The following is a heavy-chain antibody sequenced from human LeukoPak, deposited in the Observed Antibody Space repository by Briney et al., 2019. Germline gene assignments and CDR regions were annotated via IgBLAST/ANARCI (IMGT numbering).Heavy chain of an antibody. D-gene: IGHD6-13*01. J-gene: IGHJ4*02. CDR1: GYTFTSYD. CDR3: ASTSGYSSSWYERDDY. CDR2: MNPNSGNT. V-gene: IGHV1-8*01. Sequence: SVKVSCKXSGYTFTSYDINWVRQATRQGLEWMGWMNPNSGNTGYAQKFQGRVTMTRNTSISTAYMELSSLRSEDTAVYYCASTSGYSSSWYERDDYWGQGTLVTVSS.